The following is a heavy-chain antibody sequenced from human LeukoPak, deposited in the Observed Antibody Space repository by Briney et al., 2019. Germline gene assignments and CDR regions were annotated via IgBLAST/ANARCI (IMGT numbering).Heavy chain of an antibody. V-gene: IGHV4-34*01. CDR1: GGSFSGYY. J-gene: IGHJ5*02. Sequence: SETLSLTCAVYGGSFSGYYWSWIRQPPGKGLEWIGEINHSGSTNYNPSLKSRVTISVDTSKNQFSLKLSSVTAADTAVYYCARGPRRIVVVPAETRRWFGPWGQGTLVTVSS. D-gene: IGHD2-2*01. CDR2: INHSGST. CDR3: ARGPRRIVVVPAETRRWFGP.